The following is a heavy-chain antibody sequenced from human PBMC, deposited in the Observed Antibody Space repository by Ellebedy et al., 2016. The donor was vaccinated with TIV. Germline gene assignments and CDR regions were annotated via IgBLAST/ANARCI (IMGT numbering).Heavy chain of an antibody. CDR2: INSDGCIT. D-gene: IGHD3-10*01. CDR1: GFTFTSTW. J-gene: IGHJ6*02. CDR3: ARELGSVYYGSGSYYKGPYYYGMDV. V-gene: IGHV3-74*01. Sequence: PGGSLRLSCAASGFTFTSTWMHWVCQLPGKALVCVSRINSDGCITRYAGSVKCRFTISRENAKNTLYLQMNSLRAEDTAVYYCARELGSVYYGSGSYYKGPYYYGMDVWGQGTTVTVSS.